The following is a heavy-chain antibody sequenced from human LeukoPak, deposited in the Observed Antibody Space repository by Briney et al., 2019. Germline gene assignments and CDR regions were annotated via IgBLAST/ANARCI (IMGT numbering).Heavy chain of an antibody. CDR2: INPSGGST. V-gene: IGHV1-46*01. Sequence: ASVKVSCKASGHTFTSYYMHWVRQAPGQGLEWMGIINPSGGSTSYAQKFQGRVTMTRDTSISTAYMELSRLRSDDTAVYYCARTVYSSGWYGFDYWGQGTLVTVSS. D-gene: IGHD6-19*01. CDR3: ARTVYSSGWYGFDY. CDR1: GHTFTSYY. J-gene: IGHJ4*02.